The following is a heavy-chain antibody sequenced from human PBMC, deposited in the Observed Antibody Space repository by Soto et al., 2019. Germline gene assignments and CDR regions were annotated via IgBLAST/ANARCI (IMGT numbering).Heavy chain of an antibody. J-gene: IGHJ6*02. Sequence: PGESLKISCKGSGYSFTSYWISWVRQMPGKGLEWMGRIDPSDSYTNYSPSFQGHVTISADKSISTAYLQWSSLTASDTAMYYCARPPSYSSSWYDGMDVWGQGXTVTVSS. CDR3: ARPPSYSSSWYDGMDV. D-gene: IGHD6-13*01. V-gene: IGHV5-10-1*01. CDR1: GYSFTSYW. CDR2: IDPSDSYT.